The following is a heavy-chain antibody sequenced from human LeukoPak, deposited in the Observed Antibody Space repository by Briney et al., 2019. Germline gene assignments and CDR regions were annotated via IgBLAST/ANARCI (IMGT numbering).Heavy chain of an antibody. D-gene: IGHD3-10*01. J-gene: IGHJ4*02. CDR3: ARGGMGHGSGSYFDY. V-gene: IGHV3-30-3*01. CDR1: GFTFSSYA. Sequence: GRSLRLSCAASGFTFSSYAMHWVRQAPGKGLEWVAVISYDGSNKYYADSVKGRVTTSRDNSKNTLYLQMNSLRAEDTAVYYCARGGMGHGSGSYFDYWGQGTLVTVSS. CDR2: ISYDGSNK.